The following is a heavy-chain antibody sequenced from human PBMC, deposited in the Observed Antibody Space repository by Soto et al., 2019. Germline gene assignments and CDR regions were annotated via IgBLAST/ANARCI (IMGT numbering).Heavy chain of an antibody. J-gene: IGHJ5*01. D-gene: IGHD1-20*01. CDR2: IWYDGTNQ. CDR3: VRDGLTGTSLVLDS. Sequence: GGSLRLSCAASGFTFGNYGMHWVRQAPGKGLEWVALIWYDGTNQNYADSVKGRFTISRDNSKNTLYLQMNTLRAEDAAVYYCVRDGLTGTSLVLDSWGQGTLVTVSS. V-gene: IGHV3-33*01. CDR1: GFTFGNYG.